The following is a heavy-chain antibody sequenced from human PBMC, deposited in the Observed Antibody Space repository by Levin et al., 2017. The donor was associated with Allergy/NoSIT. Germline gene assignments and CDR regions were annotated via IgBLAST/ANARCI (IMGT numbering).Heavy chain of an antibody. CDR2: IIPIFGAA. Sequence: ASVKVSCQASGGSVFSSAINWVRQAPGQGLEWMGGIIPIFGAANYGQKFQGRLTISADKSTSTVYMGLSSLRSEDTAVYYCAREGPGGDTTLDIWGQGTMVTVSS. CDR3: AREGPGGDTTLDI. J-gene: IGHJ3*02. CDR1: GGSVFSSA. D-gene: IGHD2-21*02. V-gene: IGHV1-69*06.